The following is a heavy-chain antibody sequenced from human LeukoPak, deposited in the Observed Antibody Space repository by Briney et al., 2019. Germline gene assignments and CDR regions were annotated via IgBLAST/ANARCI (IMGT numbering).Heavy chain of an antibody. V-gene: IGHV1-18*01. D-gene: IGHD6-19*01. J-gene: IGHJ4*02. CDR1: GYTFSIYG. CDR2: ISPYNGKT. CDR3: ARVEKIAVGGRDYFDY. Sequence: ASVTVSCKASGYTFSIYGISWVRQAPGQGLEWMGWISPYNGKTNSAQKVQGRVTMTTDTSTSTAYMELRSLRSDDTAAYYCARVEKIAVGGRDYFDYWGQGTLVTVSS.